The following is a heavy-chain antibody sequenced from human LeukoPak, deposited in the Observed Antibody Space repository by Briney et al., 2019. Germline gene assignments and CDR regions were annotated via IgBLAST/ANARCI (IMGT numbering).Heavy chain of an antibody. J-gene: IGHJ4*02. Sequence: TGGSLRLSCAASGFTFSSYDMHWVRQATGKGLEWVSAIGTAGDTYYPGSVKGRFTISRENAKNSLYLQMNSLRAGDTAVYYCARAQSDSGSTGFDYWGQGTLVTVSS. V-gene: IGHV3-13*04. CDR3: ARAQSDSGSTGFDY. CDR1: GFTFSSYD. CDR2: IGTAGDT. D-gene: IGHD5-12*01.